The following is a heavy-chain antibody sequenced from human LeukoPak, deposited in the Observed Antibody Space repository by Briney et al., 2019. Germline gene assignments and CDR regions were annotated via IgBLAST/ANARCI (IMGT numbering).Heavy chain of an antibody. D-gene: IGHD6-19*01. J-gene: IGHJ5*02. CDR2: VHNSGST. Sequence: SETLSLTCIVSGGSVSSYHWSWVRQPPGEGLEWIAYVHNSGSTNYNPSLKSRVIISVDRSKNQFSLKVNSVTAADTAVYYCARGPRIAVAGTRWFDPWGQGTLVTVSS. V-gene: IGHV4-59*02. CDR1: GGSVSSYH. CDR3: ARGPRIAVAGTRWFDP.